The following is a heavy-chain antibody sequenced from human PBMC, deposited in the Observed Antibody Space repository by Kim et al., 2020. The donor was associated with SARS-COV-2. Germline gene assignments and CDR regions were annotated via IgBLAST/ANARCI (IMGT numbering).Heavy chain of an antibody. CDR3: ARQRIQLWPYYYYYGMDV. J-gene: IGHJ6*02. D-gene: IGHD5-18*01. V-gene: IGHV4-39*01. Sequence: KGQVTISVDTSKNQFSLKLSSVTAADTAVYYCARQRIQLWPYYYYYGMDVWGQGTTVTVSS.